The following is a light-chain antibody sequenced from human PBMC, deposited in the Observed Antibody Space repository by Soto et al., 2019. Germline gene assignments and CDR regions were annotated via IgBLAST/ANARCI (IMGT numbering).Light chain of an antibody. J-gene: IGKJ1*01. CDR1: QGISSY. Sequence: DIQLTQSPSSLSASVGARVTITCRASQGISSYLVWYQQKPGTVPQVLIFAASNLQTGVPSRFSGSGSGTDSTLTISSLQPEDVATYYCQYYTGASWTFGQVTKVEI. CDR2: AAS. CDR3: QYYTGASWT. V-gene: IGKV1-27*01.